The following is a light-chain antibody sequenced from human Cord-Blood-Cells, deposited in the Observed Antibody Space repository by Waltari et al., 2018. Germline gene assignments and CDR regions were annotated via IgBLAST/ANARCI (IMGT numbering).Light chain of an antibody. CDR2: RNN. V-gene: IGLV1-47*01. CDR3: AAWDDSLSGPRV. Sequence: QSVLTQPPSASGTPGQRVTISCSGSSSNIGSNYVYWYQQLPGTAPKLLIYRNNHRPSGVPDRFSGSKSGTSASLAISGRRSEDEADYYCAAWDDSLSGPRVFGGGTKLTVL. J-gene: IGLJ2*01. CDR1: SSNIGSNY.